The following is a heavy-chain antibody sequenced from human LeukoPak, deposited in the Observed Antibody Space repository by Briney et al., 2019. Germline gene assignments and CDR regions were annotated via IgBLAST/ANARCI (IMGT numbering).Heavy chain of an antibody. J-gene: IGHJ4*02. D-gene: IGHD3-22*01. CDR1: GFTVSSNY. CDR3: ARDRDYYDSSGLDY. V-gene: IGHV3-53*01. Sequence: PGGSLRLSCAASGFTVSSNYMSWVRQAPGKGLEWVSVIYSGGSTYYADSVKGRFTISRDNSKNTLYLQMNSLRAEDTAVYYCARDRDYYDSSGLDYWGQGTLVTVSS. CDR2: IYSGGST.